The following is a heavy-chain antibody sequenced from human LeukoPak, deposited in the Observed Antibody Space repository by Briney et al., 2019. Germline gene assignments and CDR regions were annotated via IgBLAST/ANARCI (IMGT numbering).Heavy chain of an antibody. Sequence: GGSLRLSCAASGFTFSSYGMHWVRQAPGKGLEWVAVIWYDGSNKYYADSVKGRFTISRDNSKNTLYLQMNSLRAEDTAVYYCARDAGRGSSGYYGADYWGQRTLVTVSS. CDR2: IWYDGSNK. CDR1: GFTFSSYG. CDR3: ARDAGRGSSGYYGADY. D-gene: IGHD3-22*01. J-gene: IGHJ4*02. V-gene: IGHV3-33*01.